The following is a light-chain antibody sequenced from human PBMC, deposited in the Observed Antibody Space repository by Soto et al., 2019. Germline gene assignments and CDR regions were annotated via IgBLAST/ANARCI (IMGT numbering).Light chain of an antibody. CDR2: GNN. CDR3: ATWDDTLNGWV. CDR1: SSNIGSNV. Sequence: QSVLTQPPSASGTPGQRVTISCYGSSSNIGSNVVAWYQQLPGTAPKLLIYGNNQRPSGVPDRFSGSKSGTSASLAISGLQSEDEADYYCATWDDTLNGWVFGGGTKLTVL. V-gene: IGLV1-44*01. J-gene: IGLJ3*02.